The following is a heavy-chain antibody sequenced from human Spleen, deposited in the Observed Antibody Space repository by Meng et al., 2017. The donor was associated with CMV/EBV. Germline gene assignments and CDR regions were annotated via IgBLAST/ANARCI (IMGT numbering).Heavy chain of an antibody. Sequence: LSLTCTVSGGSISRGAYYWSWIRQHPGEGLEWIGYIYYSGSTYHNPSLKSRLTISVDTSKNQFSLKLSSVTAADTAVYYCARGAISAAVVFDYWGQGTLVTVSS. CDR1: GGSISRGAYY. J-gene: IGHJ4*02. CDR3: ARGAISAAVVFDY. V-gene: IGHV4-31*03. CDR2: IYYSGST. D-gene: IGHD6-13*01.